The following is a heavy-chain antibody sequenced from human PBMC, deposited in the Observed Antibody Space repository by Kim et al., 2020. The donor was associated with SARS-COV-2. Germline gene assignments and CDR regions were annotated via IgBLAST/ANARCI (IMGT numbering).Heavy chain of an antibody. CDR2: SGGNGRNT. Sequence: GGSLRLSCVASGFPFTPYTMNWVRQAPGKGLAWDSGSGGNGRNTYYADSVKDRFTVSRDNSKNTLYLQRNSLRVEETAVYYCAKELRVTTETTGGDLFHCWGQGTLVTVSS. CDR3: AKELRVTTETTGGDLFHC. CDR1: GFPFTPYT. J-gene: IGHJ4*02. V-gene: IGHV3-23*01. D-gene: IGHD4-17*01.